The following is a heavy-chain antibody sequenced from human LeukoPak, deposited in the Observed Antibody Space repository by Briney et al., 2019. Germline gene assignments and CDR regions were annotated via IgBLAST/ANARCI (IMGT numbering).Heavy chain of an antibody. CDR3: AGDGGYCSGGSCYHNYFDY. CDR2: VYYTGDT. D-gene: IGHD2-15*01. CDR1: GSFVSSGSYY. J-gene: IGHJ4*02. Sequence: PSETLSLTCSVSGSFVSSGSYYWSWIRQPPGKGLEWIGCVYYTGDTNYNPSLKSRVTISVDRSTNQFSLQLSSVTAADTAVYYCAGDGGYCSGGSCYHNYFDYWGQGTLVTVSS. V-gene: IGHV4-61*01.